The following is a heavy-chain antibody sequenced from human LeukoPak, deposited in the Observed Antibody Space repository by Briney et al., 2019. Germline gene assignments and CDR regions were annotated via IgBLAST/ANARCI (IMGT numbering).Heavy chain of an antibody. J-gene: IGHJ4*02. V-gene: IGHV4-39*02. CDR1: GGSINSSSYY. CDR3: ARELELRY. Sequence: NPSETLSLTCTVSGGSINSSSYYWGWIRQPPGKGLEWIGSIFYSGNTYDNPSLKSRVTISVDTSKNQFSLKLNSVTAADTAVYYCARELELRYWGQGTLVTVSS. CDR2: IFYSGNT. D-gene: IGHD1-7*01.